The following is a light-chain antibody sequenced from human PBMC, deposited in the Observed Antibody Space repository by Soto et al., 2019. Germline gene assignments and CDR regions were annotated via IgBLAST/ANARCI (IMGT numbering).Light chain of an antibody. CDR2: ADS. CDR1: ISNIGTNS. CDR3: AAWDDNLNGPL. J-gene: IGLJ1*01. V-gene: IGLV1-44*01. Sequence: QSVLTQPPSASGTPWQRVTISCSVDISNIGTNSVHWYQHLPGTAPKLVIYADSQRPSGVPDRFSGSKSGTSASLAISGLQSEDDADYLCAAWDDNLNGPLFGTGTKVTVL.